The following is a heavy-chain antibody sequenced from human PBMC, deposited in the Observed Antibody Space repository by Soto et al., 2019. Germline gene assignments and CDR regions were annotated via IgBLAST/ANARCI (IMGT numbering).Heavy chain of an antibody. CDR1: GYTFTNYG. V-gene: IGHV1-18*01. Sequence: ASVKVSCKVSGYTFTNYGIYRVRHAPGQGLESLGLFNPANRNTNYAQKFRDRVSMTTDTSTNTAYMELRGLRSEETAVYYCARVRFGDPFDFWGQGTLVTVS. J-gene: IGHJ4*02. CDR2: FNPANRNT. CDR3: ARVRFGDPFDF. D-gene: IGHD2-21*02.